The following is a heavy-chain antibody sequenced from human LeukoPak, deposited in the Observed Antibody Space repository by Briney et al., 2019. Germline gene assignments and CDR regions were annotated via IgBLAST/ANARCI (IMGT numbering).Heavy chain of an antibody. J-gene: IGHJ3*02. Sequence: GGSLRLSCAASGFTFSSYSMNWVRQAPGKGLEWVSSISSSSSYIYYADPVKGRFTISRDNAKNSLYLQMNSLRAEDTAVYYCARAPPGGYYGSGKAMAFDIWGQGTMVTVSS. D-gene: IGHD3-10*01. CDR2: ISSSSSYI. V-gene: IGHV3-21*01. CDR1: GFTFSSYS. CDR3: ARAPPGGYYGSGKAMAFDI.